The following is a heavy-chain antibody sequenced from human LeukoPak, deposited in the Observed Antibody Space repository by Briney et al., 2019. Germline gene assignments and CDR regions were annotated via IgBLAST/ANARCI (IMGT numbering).Heavy chain of an antibody. CDR2: IYYSGST. CDR3: ARESRYQLKYYYYMDV. CDR1: GGSISSYY. D-gene: IGHD2-2*01. Sequence: SETLSLTCTVSGGSISSYYWSWIRQPPGKGLEWIGYIYYSGSTNYNPSLKSRVTISADTSKNQFSLKLSSVTAADTAVYYCARESRYQLKYYYYMDVWGKGTAVTISS. J-gene: IGHJ6*03. V-gene: IGHV4-59*01.